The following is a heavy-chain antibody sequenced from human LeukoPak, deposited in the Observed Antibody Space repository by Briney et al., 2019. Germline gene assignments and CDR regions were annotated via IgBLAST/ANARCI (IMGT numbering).Heavy chain of an antibody. V-gene: IGHV4-59*01. J-gene: IGHJ3*02. D-gene: IGHD3-9*01. CDR2: IYYSGST. CDR1: GGSISSYY. CDR3: ARIITIQPFAAFDI. Sequence: SETLSLTCTVSGGSISSYYWSWIRQPPGKGLEWIGYIYYSGSTNYNSSLKSRVTISVDTSKNQFSLKLSSVTAADTAVYYCARIITIQPFAAFDIWGQGTMVTVSS.